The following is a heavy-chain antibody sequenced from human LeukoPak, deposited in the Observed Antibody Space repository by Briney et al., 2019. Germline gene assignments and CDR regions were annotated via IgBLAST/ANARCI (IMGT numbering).Heavy chain of an antibody. J-gene: IGHJ6*02. CDR2: ISWNSGSI. Sequence: GGSLRLSCAASGFTFDDYAMHWVRQAPGKGLEWVSGISWNSGSIGYADSVKGRFTVSRDNAKNSLYLQMNSLRAEDTALYYCAKSPTRYYYYYGMDVWGQGTTVTVSS. CDR1: GFTFDDYA. CDR3: AKSPTRYYYYYGMDV. V-gene: IGHV3-9*01.